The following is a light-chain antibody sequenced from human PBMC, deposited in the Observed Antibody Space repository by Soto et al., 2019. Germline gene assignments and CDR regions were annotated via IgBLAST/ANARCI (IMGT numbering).Light chain of an antibody. CDR1: SSDVGSYNL. CDR3: CSYAGSSTHVV. CDR2: EGS. Sequence: QSALTQPASVAGSPGQSFTISCTGTSSDVGSYNLVSWYQQHPGKAPKLMIYEGSKRPSGVSNRVSGSKSGNTASLTISGLQAEDEADYYCCSYAGSSTHVVFGGGTKLPS. V-gene: IGLV2-23*01. J-gene: IGLJ2*01.